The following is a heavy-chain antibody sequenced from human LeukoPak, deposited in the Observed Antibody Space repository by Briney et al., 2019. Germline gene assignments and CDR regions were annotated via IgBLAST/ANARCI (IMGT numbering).Heavy chain of an antibody. D-gene: IGHD3-22*01. V-gene: IGHV3-23*01. Sequence: PGRPLRLSCAASGFTFSSYGMSWVRQAPGKGLEWVSGISGSGGNTYYADSLRGRFTISRDSSKNTLYLQMNSLRAEDTAVYYCTKADYYDNSGPTIYWGQGTLVTVSS. J-gene: IGHJ4*02. CDR2: ISGSGGNT. CDR1: GFTFSSYG. CDR3: TKADYYDNSGPTIY.